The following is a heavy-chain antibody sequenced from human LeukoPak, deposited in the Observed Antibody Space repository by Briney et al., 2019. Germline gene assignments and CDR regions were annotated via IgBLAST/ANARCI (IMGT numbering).Heavy chain of an antibody. CDR3: ARAAFYGDRAWDFDY. J-gene: IGHJ4*02. V-gene: IGHV4-4*07. CDR1: GGSISSYY. CDR2: IYTSGST. D-gene: IGHD4-17*01. Sequence: SETLSLTCTVSGGSISSYYWSWIRQPAGKGLEWIGRIYTSGSTNYNLSLKSRVTMSVDTSKNQFSLKLSSVTAADTAVYYCARAAFYGDRAWDFDYWGQGTLVTVSS.